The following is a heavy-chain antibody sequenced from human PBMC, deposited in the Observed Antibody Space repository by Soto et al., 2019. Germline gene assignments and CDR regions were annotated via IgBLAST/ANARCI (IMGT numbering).Heavy chain of an antibody. CDR2: ISGHNGNT. CDR3: ASDLYPLAYYFDY. J-gene: IGHJ4*02. Sequence: QVQLVQSGAEVKKPGASVKVSCKASGYTFTNHGISWVRQAPGEGLEWLGWISGHNGNTKYAHRLQGRVTMTTDTSTSTAYMELRSLKSDDTAMYYCASDLYPLAYYFDYWFQVTLVTVSS. CDR1: GYTFTNHG. V-gene: IGHV1-18*01.